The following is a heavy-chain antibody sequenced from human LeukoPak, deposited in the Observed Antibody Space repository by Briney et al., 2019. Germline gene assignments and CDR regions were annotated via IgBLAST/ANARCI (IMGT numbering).Heavy chain of an antibody. J-gene: IGHJ4*02. CDR3: ARDPRAIAAAGNGIFDY. CDR2: ISYDGSNK. V-gene: IGHV3-30-3*01. D-gene: IGHD6-13*01. CDR1: GFTFSSYA. Sequence: QPGRSLRLSCAASGFTFSSYAMHWVRQAPGKGLEWVVVISYDGSNKYYADSVKGRFTISRDNSKNTLYLQMNSLRAEDTAVYYCARDPRAIAAAGNGIFDYWGQGNLVTVSS.